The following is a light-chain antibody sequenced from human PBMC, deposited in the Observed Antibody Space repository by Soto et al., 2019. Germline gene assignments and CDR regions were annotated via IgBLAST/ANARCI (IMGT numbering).Light chain of an antibody. CDR3: QQYGSSIT. CDR2: GAS. CDR1: QSVSSSY. V-gene: IGKV3-20*01. J-gene: IGKJ5*01. Sequence: EIVLTPSPGILSLSPGERATLSCRASQSVSSSYLAWYQQKPGQAPRXLIYGASSRATGIPDRFSGSGSGTDFTLTISRLEPEDFAVYYCQQYGSSITFGQGTRLEIK.